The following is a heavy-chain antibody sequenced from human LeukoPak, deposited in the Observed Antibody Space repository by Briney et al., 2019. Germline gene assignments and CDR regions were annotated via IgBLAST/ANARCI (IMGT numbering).Heavy chain of an antibody. J-gene: IGHJ3*02. V-gene: IGHV4-4*07. CDR2: IYTSGST. D-gene: IGHD3-10*01. Sequence: SETLSLTCTVSGGSISSYYWSWIRQPAGKGLEWIGRIYTSGSTNYNPSLKSRVAISVDTFKSRVSLTVTSVTAADTAVYYCVGEKSFFGEAIWSQGTLVTVSS. CDR1: GGSISSYY. CDR3: VGEKSFFGEAI.